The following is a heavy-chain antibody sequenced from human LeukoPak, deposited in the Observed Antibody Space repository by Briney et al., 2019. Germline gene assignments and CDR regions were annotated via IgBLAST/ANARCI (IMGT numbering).Heavy chain of an antibody. D-gene: IGHD1-14*01. CDR2: IYGVGST. CDR3: ARTGTYGHYNDS. CDR1: GFSVSSRINY. J-gene: IGHJ4*02. Sequence: GGSLRLSCAASGFSVSSRINYMSWVRQAPGMGLQWVSVIYGVGSTYYADSVEGRFTFSRDISKNTVYLQMNSLRPEDTAVYFCARTGTYGHYNDSWGQGIQVIVSS. V-gene: IGHV3-53*01.